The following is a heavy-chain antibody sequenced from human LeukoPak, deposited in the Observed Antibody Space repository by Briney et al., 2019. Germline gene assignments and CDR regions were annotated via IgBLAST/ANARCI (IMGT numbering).Heavy chain of an antibody. CDR1: GDSISSSSSGYY. CDR2: IYYTGST. CDR3: ARGRRELKYGPDY. D-gene: IGHD3-10*01. Sequence: PSETLSLTCTVSGDSISSSSSGYYWGWIRQPPGEGLEWIGSIYYTGSTYYNSSLKSRVTISVDSSANQFSLRLSSVTAADTAVYYCARGRRELKYGPDYWGQGTLVTVSS. V-gene: IGHV4-39*07. J-gene: IGHJ4*02.